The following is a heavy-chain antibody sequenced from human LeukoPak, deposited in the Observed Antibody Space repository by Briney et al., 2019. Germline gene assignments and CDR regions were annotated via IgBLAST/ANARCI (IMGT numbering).Heavy chain of an antibody. D-gene: IGHD3-22*01. V-gene: IGHV3-7*01. CDR1: GFSFSSYW. Sequence: GGSLRLSCAASGFSFSSYWMSWVRQAPGKGLEWVANIKEDGSEKYYVDSVQGRFTISRDNAKNSLYLQMNSLRAEDTAVYYCARVANYYDSSGYEADAFDIWGQGTMVTVSS. CDR3: ARVANYYDSSGYEADAFDI. CDR2: IKEDGSEK. J-gene: IGHJ3*02.